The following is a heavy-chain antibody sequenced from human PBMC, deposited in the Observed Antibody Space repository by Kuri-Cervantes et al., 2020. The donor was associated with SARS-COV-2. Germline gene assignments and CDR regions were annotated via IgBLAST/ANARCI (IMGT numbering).Heavy chain of an antibody. D-gene: IGHD2-2*01. V-gene: IGHV4-39*07. CDR3: ARELGVPAATYFDY. J-gene: IGHJ4*02. CDR2: IYHSGST. Sequence: SETLSLTCTVSGGSISSSSYYWGWIRQPPGKGLEWIGSIYHSGSTYYNPPLKSRVTISVDTSKNQFSLKLSSVTAADTAVYYCARELGVPAATYFDYWGQGTLVTVSS. CDR1: GGSISSSSYY.